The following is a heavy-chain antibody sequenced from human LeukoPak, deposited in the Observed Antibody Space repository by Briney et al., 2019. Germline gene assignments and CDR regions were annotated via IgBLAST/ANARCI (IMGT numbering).Heavy chain of an antibody. D-gene: IGHD3-22*01. CDR3: ARRSPRPDDYYDTSATAFDP. V-gene: IGHV1-69*04. CDR1: GGTFSSSA. Sequence: GASVKVSCKASGGTFSSSAISWVRQAPGQGLEWMGRIIPILDITNYAQKFQGRVTITADKSATTAYMELSSLRSQDTAVYYCARRSPRPDDYYDTSATAFDPWGQGTLVTVSS. J-gene: IGHJ5*02. CDR2: IIPILDIT.